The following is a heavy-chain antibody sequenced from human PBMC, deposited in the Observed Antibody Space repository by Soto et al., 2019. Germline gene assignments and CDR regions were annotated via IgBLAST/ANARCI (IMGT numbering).Heavy chain of an antibody. V-gene: IGHV4-59*08. J-gene: IGHJ3*01. Sequence: SEPLSLTCTVSGGSISSYYWSWIRQPPGKGLEWIGYIYYSGSTNYNPSLKSRVTISVDTSKNQLSLKLSNVTAADTAVYYCENWSLETSYDRLDAVSDLWGKGTRVTV. CDR2: IYYSGST. D-gene: IGHD3-22*01. CDR1: GGSISSYY. CDR3: ENWSLETSYDRLDAVSDL.